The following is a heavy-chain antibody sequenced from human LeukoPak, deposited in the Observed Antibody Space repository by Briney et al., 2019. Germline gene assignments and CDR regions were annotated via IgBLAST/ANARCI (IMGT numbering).Heavy chain of an antibody. Sequence: GGSLRLSCAASGFTFSSYWMSWVRQAPGKGLEWVAVISYDGSNKYYADSVKGRFTISRDNSKNTLYLQMNSLRAGDTGVYYCAKDLSSGSRRAYWGQGTLVTVSS. CDR2: ISYDGSNK. J-gene: IGHJ4*02. CDR3: AKDLSSGSRRAY. CDR1: GFTFSSYW. D-gene: IGHD6-19*01. V-gene: IGHV3-30*18.